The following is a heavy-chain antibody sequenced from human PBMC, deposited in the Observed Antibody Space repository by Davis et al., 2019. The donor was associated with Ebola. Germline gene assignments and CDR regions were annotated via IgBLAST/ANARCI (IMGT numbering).Heavy chain of an antibody. CDR1: GITFNSYD. CDR3: ASSRRSWYPAVDD. Sequence: PGGSLRLSCVASGITFNSYDMVWVRQAAGKGLEWVSGISGPGGATYYADSVKGRFTISRDNSRHTLYLQMSSLRAEDTAVYYCASSRRSWYPAVDDWGQGTLVTVSS. CDR2: ISGPGGAT. V-gene: IGHV3-23*01. D-gene: IGHD6-13*01. J-gene: IGHJ4*02.